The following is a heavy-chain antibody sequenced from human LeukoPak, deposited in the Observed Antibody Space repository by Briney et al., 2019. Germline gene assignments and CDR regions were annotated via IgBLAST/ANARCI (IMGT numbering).Heavy chain of an antibody. CDR3: ARDGAVAGTVDYYYGMDV. J-gene: IGHJ6*02. V-gene: IGHV3-7*03. Sequence: GGSLRLSCAASGFTFSSYWMSWVRQAPGKGLEWVANIKQDGSEKYYVDSVKGRFTISRDNAKNSLYLQMNSLRAEDTAVYYCARDGAVAGTVDYYYGMDVWGQGTTVTVSS. CDR1: GFTFSSYW. D-gene: IGHD6-19*01. CDR2: IKQDGSEK.